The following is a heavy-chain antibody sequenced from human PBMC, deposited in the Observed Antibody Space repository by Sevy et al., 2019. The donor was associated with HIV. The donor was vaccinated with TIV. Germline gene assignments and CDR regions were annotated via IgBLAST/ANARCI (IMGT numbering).Heavy chain of an antibody. V-gene: IGHV4-59*08. J-gene: IGHJ3*02. CDR2: VYYTGGT. Sequence: SETLSLTCTVSGGSINSDHWNWIRQPPGKGLEWIGYVYYTGGTNYNPSLKNRVTISVDRTKNQCSLKLTSVTAADTAEYYCARRNDFDIWGQGTMVTVSS. CDR1: GGSINSDH. CDR3: ARRNDFDI.